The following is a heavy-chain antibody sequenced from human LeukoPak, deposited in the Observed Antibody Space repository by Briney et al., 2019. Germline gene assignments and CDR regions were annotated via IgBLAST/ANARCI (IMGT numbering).Heavy chain of an antibody. CDR2: IYYSGST. D-gene: IGHD6-6*01. J-gene: IGHJ3*02. CDR3: ARDSSSSGSDAFDI. Sequence: PSETLSLTCTVSGGSISSYYWSWIRQPPGKGLEWIGYIYYSGSTNYNPSLKSRVTISVDTSKNQFSLKLSSVTAADTAVYYCARDSSSSGSDAFDIWGQGTMVTVSS. V-gene: IGHV4-59*12. CDR1: GGSISSYY.